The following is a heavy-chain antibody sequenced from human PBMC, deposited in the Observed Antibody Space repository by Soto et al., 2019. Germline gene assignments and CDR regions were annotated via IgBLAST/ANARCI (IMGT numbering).Heavy chain of an antibody. D-gene: IGHD3-3*01. CDR3: ARDRSVLRFLEYPGPWFDP. Sequence: PGGSLRLSCAASGFTFSSYGMHWVRQAPGKGLEWVAVIWYDGSNKYYADSVKGRFTISRDNSKNTLYLQMNSLRAEDTAVYYCARDRSVLRFLEYPGPWFDPWGQGTLVTVSS. CDR1: GFTFSSYG. CDR2: IWYDGSNK. J-gene: IGHJ5*02. V-gene: IGHV3-33*01.